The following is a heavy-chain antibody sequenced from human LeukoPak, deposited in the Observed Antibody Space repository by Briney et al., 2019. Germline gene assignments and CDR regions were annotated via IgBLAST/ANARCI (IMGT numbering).Heavy chain of an antibody. V-gene: IGHV3-66*01. CDR3: ARGMGGYGGYDY. CDR1: GFTVSSNY. Sequence: GGSLRLSCAASGFTVSSNYMSWVRQAPGQGLEWVSVIYSGGSSYYADSVKGRFTISRDNSKNTAYLQMNSLRVEDTAVYYCARGMGGYGGYDYWGQGTLVTVSS. J-gene: IGHJ4*02. D-gene: IGHD5-12*01. CDR2: IYSGGSS.